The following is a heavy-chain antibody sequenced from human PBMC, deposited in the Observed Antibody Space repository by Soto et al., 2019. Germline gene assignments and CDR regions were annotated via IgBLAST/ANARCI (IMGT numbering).Heavy chain of an antibody. Sequence: GGSLRLSCAASGFTLSSYGMHWVRQAPGKGLEWVAVISYDGSNKYYADSVKGRFTISRDNSKNTLYLQMNSLRAEDTAVYYCAKDYGYCSSTSCSGYWGQGTLVTVSS. CDR2: ISYDGSNK. D-gene: IGHD2-2*03. CDR1: GFTLSSYG. V-gene: IGHV3-30*18. J-gene: IGHJ4*02. CDR3: AKDYGYCSSTSCSGY.